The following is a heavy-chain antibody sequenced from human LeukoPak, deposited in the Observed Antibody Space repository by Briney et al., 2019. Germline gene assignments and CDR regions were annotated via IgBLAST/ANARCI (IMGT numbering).Heavy chain of an antibody. V-gene: IGHV5-51*01. D-gene: IGHD3-16*02. CDR2: IYPGVSAH. Sequence: GEPLKISCKGSGYSLPNYWIGWVGKLPDKGLKWLDIIYPGVSAHTYKPSFQGQVTISAAKSIGTAYLEWSSLKASDTVMYYCARSRAEKVPVWGSYRHHDAFDIWGQGTRVTVSS. CDR1: GYSLPNYW. J-gene: IGHJ3*02. CDR3: ARSRAEKVPVWGSYRHHDAFDI.